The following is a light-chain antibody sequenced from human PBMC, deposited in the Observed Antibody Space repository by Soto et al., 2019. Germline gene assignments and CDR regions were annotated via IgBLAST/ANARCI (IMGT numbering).Light chain of an antibody. Sequence: EIVMTQSPATLSVSPGERANLSCRASQSVSSNLAWYQQKPDQAPRLLIYGASTRATGIPTRFSGSGSGTEFTLTISSLQSEDFAVYYCQQYNNWRTFGQGTKVEIK. V-gene: IGKV3-15*01. J-gene: IGKJ1*01. CDR2: GAS. CDR1: QSVSSN. CDR3: QQYNNWRT.